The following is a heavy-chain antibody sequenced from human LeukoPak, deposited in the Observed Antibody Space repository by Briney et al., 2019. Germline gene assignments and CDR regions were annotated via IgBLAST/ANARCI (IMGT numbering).Heavy chain of an antibody. Sequence: ASVKVSCKASGYTFTNYGISWVRQAPGQGLEWMAWISAYNGNTKYAQKLQGRVTMTTDTSTSTVYMELRSLRSDDTAVYYCARDWVDSSGYYDYWGQGTLVTVSS. V-gene: IGHV1-18*01. CDR2: ISAYNGNT. J-gene: IGHJ4*02. D-gene: IGHD3-22*01. CDR1: GYTFTNYG. CDR3: ARDWVDSSGYYDY.